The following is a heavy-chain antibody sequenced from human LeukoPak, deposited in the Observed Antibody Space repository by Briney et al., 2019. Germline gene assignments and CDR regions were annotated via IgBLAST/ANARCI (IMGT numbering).Heavy chain of an antibody. CDR3: ARDLGRDGYNYGY. J-gene: IGHJ4*02. Sequence: GASVKVSCKASGYSFTSYGISWVRQAPGQGLQWMGWISTYNGKTNYAQKFQGRVTMTTDTSTSTVYMELSSLRSEDTAVYYCARDLGRDGYNYGYWGQGTLVTVSS. CDR2: ISTYNGKT. V-gene: IGHV1-18*01. D-gene: IGHD5-24*01. CDR1: GYSFTSYG.